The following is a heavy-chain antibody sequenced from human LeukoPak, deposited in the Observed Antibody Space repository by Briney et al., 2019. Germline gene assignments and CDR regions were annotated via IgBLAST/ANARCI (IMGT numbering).Heavy chain of an antibody. Sequence: GGSLRLSCAASGFTFTRYWMSWVRQAPGKGLEWVANIKQDGSEKYYVDSVKGRFTISRDNAKKSLYLQMNSLRAEDTAVYYCATIVVVPSSLEDYGGQGPLVTVPS. CDR3: ATIVVVPSSLEDY. CDR1: GFTFTRYW. CDR2: IKQDGSEK. V-gene: IGHV3-7*03. D-gene: IGHD3-22*01. J-gene: IGHJ4*02.